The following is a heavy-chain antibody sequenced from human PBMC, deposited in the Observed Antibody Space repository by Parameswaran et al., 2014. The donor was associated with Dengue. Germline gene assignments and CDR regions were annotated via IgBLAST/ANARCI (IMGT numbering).Heavy chain of an antibody. Sequence: RWIRQPPGKGLEWIGEINHGGSTNYNPSLRSRVTISIDTSKNQFSLKLSFVTAADTAVYYCARIAVVPVVKGMDVWGKRGHGHRLL. CDR3: ARIAVVPVVKGMDV. V-gene: IGHV4-34*01. D-gene: IGHD2-2*01. CDR2: INHGGST. J-gene: IGHJ6*04.